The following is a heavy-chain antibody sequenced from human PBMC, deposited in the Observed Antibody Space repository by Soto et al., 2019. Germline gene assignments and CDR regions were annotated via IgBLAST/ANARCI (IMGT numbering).Heavy chain of an antibody. V-gene: IGHV1-2*02. Sequence: GASVKASCKASGYTFTGYYMHWVRQAPGQGLEWMGWINPNSGGTNYAQKFQGRVTMTRDTSISTAYMELSRLRSDDTAVYYCARGPPRKGYCRGGSCYSGFYYYYGMDVWGQGTTVTVSS. D-gene: IGHD2-15*01. CDR2: INPNSGGT. CDR3: ARGPPRKGYCRGGSCYSGFYYYYGMDV. J-gene: IGHJ6*02. CDR1: GYTFTGYY.